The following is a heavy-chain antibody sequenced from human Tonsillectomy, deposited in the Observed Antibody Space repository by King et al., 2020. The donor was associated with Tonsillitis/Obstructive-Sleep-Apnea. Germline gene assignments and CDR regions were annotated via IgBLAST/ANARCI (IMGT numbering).Heavy chain of an antibody. CDR2: ISYDGSNK. CDR3: ARAPLLRFLEWPSFDY. CDR1: GFTFSSYA. V-gene: IGHV3-30*04. J-gene: IGHJ4*02. Sequence: VQLVESGGGVVQPGRSLRLSCAASGFTFSSYAMHWVRQAPGKGLEWVAVISYDGSNKYYADSVKGRFTISRDNSKNTLYLQMNSLRAEDTAVYYCARAPLLRFLEWPSFDYWGQGPLVTV. D-gene: IGHD3-3*01.